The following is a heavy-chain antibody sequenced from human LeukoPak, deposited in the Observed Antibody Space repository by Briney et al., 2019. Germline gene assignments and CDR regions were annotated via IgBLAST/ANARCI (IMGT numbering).Heavy chain of an antibody. D-gene: IGHD3-22*01. V-gene: IGHV4-34*01. CDR3: VRGDYYDSSGYSRFLDY. CDR1: GGSFSGYY. Sequence: SETLSLTCAVYGGSFSGYYWSWIRQPPGKGLEWIGEINHSGSTNYNPSLKSRVTISVDTSKNQFSLKLSSVTAADTAVYYCVRGDYYDSSGYSRFLDYWGQGTLVTVSS. CDR2: INHSGST. J-gene: IGHJ4*02.